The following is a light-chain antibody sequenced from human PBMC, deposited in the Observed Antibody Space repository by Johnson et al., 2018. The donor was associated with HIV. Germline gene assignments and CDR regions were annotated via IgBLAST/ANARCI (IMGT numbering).Light chain of an antibody. Sequence: QSVLTQPPSVSAAPGQKVTISCSGSSSNIGNNYVSWYQQLPGTAPKLLIYEKNKRPSGIPDRFSASKSGTSATLDINGLQTGDEADYYCGTWDSRLGASYVFGTGTKVTVL. CDR3: GTWDSRLGASYV. CDR1: SSNIGNNY. J-gene: IGLJ1*01. V-gene: IGLV1-51*02. CDR2: EKN.